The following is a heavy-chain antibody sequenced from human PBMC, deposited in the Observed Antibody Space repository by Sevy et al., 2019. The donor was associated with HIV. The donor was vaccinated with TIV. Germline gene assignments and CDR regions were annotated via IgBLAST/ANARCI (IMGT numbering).Heavy chain of an antibody. V-gene: IGHV1-2*02. D-gene: IGHD3-10*01. J-gene: IGHJ4*02. CDR1: GYTFTGYY. CDR2: INPSGGAT. CDR3: AGGGWGFGEFPY. Sequence: ASVKVSCKASGYTFTGYYMHWVRQAPGQGLEWIGWINPSGGATNFAQKFQGRVTMTRDTSITTAYMELTRLGSDDTAVYYGAGGGWGFGEFPYWGQGTLVTVSS.